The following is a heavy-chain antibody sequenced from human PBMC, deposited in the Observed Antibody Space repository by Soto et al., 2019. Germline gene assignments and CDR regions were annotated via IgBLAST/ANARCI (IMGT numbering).Heavy chain of an antibody. J-gene: IGHJ5*02. V-gene: IGHV1-18*01. CDR1: GYTFTSYG. CDR3: ARVSIVSYQNWFGP. D-gene: IGHD3-16*02. Sequence: GASVKVSCKASGYTFTSYGISWVRQAPGQGLEWMGWISAYNGNTNYAQKLQGRVTMTTDTSTSTAYMELRSLRSDDTAVYYCARVSIVSYQNWFGPWGQGTLVTVSS. CDR2: ISAYNGNT.